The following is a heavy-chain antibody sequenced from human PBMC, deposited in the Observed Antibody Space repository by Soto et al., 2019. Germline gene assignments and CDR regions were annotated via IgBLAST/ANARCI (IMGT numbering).Heavy chain of an antibody. CDR2: IYYSGNT. D-gene: IGHD2-2*01. CDR1: CGSISSGGSY. Sequence: SETLSLTCTVSCGSISSGGSYWGWIRQPPGKGLEWIGYIYYSGNTYFNPSLKSRVTLSVDTSKNQFSLNLSSVTAADTAVYYCVRYCSTTKCPFDYWGQGTLVTVSS. J-gene: IGHJ4*02. V-gene: IGHV4-30-4*01. CDR3: VRYCSTTKCPFDY.